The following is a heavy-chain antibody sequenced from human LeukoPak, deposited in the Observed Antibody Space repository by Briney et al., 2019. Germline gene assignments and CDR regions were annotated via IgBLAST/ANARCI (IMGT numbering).Heavy chain of an antibody. J-gene: IGHJ4*02. CDR2: IDWDDDK. CDR1: GFSLSTRGMR. Sequence: SGPTLVKPTQTLTLTCTFSGFSLSTRGMRVGWIRQPPGKALEWLARIDWDDDKFYSTSLKTRLTISKDTSKNQVVLTLTNVDPVDTATYFCARIASGTNFDYWGQGTLVTVSS. V-gene: IGHV2-70*04. D-gene: IGHD1-1*01. CDR3: ARIASGTNFDY.